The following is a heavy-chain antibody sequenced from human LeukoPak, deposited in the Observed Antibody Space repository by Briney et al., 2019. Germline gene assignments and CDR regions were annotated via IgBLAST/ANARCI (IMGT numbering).Heavy chain of an antibody. Sequence: SETLSLTCTVSGYSISSGGYYWSWIRQPPGKGLEWIGYIYYSGSTYYNPSLKSRVTISVDTSKNQFSLKLSSVTAADTAVYYCARGEDAFDIWGQGTMVTVSS. V-gene: IGHV4-30-4*01. CDR1: GYSISSGGYY. CDR3: ARGEDAFDI. J-gene: IGHJ3*02. CDR2: IYYSGST.